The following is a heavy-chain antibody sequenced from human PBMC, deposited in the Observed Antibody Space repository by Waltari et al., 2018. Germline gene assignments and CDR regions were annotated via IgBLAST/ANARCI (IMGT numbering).Heavy chain of an antibody. Sequence: QVQLQESGPGLVKPSETLSLIGSVSGASITTYYWGWVRQPPGKGLEWIGYIAYSGSTRYNPSLKSRATISVDTSKKQFSLRLGSVTAADTAIYYCARSYDFWSGYPLHYWGQGTLVTVSS. CDR2: IAYSGST. CDR3: ARSYDFWSGYPLHY. CDR1: GASITTYY. D-gene: IGHD3-3*01. V-gene: IGHV4-59*01. J-gene: IGHJ4*02.